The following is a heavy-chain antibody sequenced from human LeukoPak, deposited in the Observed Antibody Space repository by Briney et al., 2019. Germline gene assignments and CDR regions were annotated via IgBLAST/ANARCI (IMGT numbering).Heavy chain of an antibody. CDR1: GGTFSSYA. D-gene: IGHD5-18*01. V-gene: IGHV1-69*04. CDR3: ARVNSYGSYYYYGMDV. CDR2: IIPILGIA. J-gene: IGHJ6*02. Sequence: SVKVSCKASGGTFSSYAISWVRQAPGQGLEWMGRIIPILGIANYAQKFQGRVTITADKSTSTAYMELSSLRSEDAAVYYCARVNSYGSYYYYGMDVWGQGTTVTVSS.